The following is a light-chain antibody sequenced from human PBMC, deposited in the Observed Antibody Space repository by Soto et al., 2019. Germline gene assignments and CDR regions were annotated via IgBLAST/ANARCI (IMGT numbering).Light chain of an antibody. CDR1: QSISSW. Sequence: DIQMTQSPSTLSASVGDRVTITCRASQSISSWLAWYQQKPGKAPKLLIYDASSLESGVPSRFSGSGSGTEFTLTISSLQSDDFATYYCQQYNSYSPFRTFGQGTKVEIK. CDR3: QQYNSYSPFRT. CDR2: DAS. V-gene: IGKV1-5*01. J-gene: IGKJ1*01.